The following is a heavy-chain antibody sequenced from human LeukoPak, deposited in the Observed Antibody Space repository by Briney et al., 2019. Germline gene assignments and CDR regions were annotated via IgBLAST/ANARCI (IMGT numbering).Heavy chain of an antibody. J-gene: IGHJ6*02. CDR3: ARGDFWSGYYPYYYYYYGMDV. Sequence: GRSLRLSCAASGFTFSSYAMHWVRQAPGKGLAWVAVISYDGSNKYYADSVKGRFTISRDNSKNTLYLQMNSLRAEDTAVYYCARGDFWSGYYPYYYYYYGMDVWGQGTTVTVSS. V-gene: IGHV3-30-3*01. CDR2: ISYDGSNK. D-gene: IGHD3-3*01. CDR1: GFTFSSYA.